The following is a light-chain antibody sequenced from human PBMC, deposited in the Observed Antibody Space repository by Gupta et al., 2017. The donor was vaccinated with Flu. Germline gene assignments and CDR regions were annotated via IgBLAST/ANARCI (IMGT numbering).Light chain of an antibody. Sequence: EIVLTQSPGTLSLSPGERATLSCRASQSVSSSYLAWYQQKAGQAPRLLIYRASSRATGIPDRFSGSGSGTDFTLTISRLEPEDFAVYYCQQYGSSLFTFGPGTKVDIK. J-gene: IGKJ3*01. V-gene: IGKV3-20*01. CDR3: QQYGSSLFT. CDR2: RAS. CDR1: QSVSSSY.